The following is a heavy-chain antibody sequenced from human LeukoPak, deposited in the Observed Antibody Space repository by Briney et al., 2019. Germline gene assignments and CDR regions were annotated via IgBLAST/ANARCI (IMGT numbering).Heavy chain of an antibody. CDR1: GGSFSGYY. CDR2: INHSGST. Sequence: SETLSLTCAVYGGSFSGYYWSWIRQPPGKGLEWIGEINHSGSTNYNPSLKSRVTISVDTSKNQFSLKLSSVTAADTAVYYCARQGGLLWFGETQYYFDYWGQGTLVTVSS. CDR3: ARQGGLLWFGETQYYFDY. J-gene: IGHJ4*02. D-gene: IGHD3-10*01. V-gene: IGHV4-34*01.